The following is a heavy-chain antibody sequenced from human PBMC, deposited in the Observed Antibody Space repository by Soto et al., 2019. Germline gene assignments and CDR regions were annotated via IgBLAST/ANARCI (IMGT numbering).Heavy chain of an antibody. Sequence: PGESLKISCNGSGYSFSRYWIGWVRQMPWKGLEWMGIIYPGDSDIRYSPSFQGQVTISADTSISTAYLQWSSLKASDTAIYYCARRRGSGSDYYYNYGMGVWGQGTTVTVSS. J-gene: IGHJ6*02. CDR3: ARRRGSGSDYYYNYGMGV. V-gene: IGHV5-51*01. CDR2: IYPGDSDI. CDR1: GYSFSRYW. D-gene: IGHD1-26*01.